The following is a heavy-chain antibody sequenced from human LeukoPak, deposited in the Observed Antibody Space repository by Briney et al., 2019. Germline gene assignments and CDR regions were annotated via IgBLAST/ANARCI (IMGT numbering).Heavy chain of an antibody. CDR2: IYTSGGT. D-gene: IGHD2-2*02. V-gene: IGHV4-4*07. CDR3: ARDCSSTSCYSGYNWFDP. Sequence: SETLSLTCTVSGGSISSYYWSWIRQPAGKGLEWIGRIYTSGGTNYNPSLKSRVTMSVDTSKNQFSLKLSSVTAADTAVYYCARDCSSTSCYSGYNWFDPWGQGTLVTVSS. CDR1: GGSISSYY. J-gene: IGHJ5*02.